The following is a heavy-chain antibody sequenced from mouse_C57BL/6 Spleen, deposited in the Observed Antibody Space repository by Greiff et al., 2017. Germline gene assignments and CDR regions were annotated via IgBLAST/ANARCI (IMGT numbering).Heavy chain of an antibody. Sequence: QVQLQQSGAELARPGASVKLSCKASGYTFTSYGISWVKQRTGQGLEWIGEIYPRSGNTYYNEKFKGKATLTADKSSSTAYMELRSLTSEDSAVYFCARRGDYDDWGDWYFDVWGTGTTVTVSS. V-gene: IGHV1-81*01. CDR1: GYTFTSYG. CDR2: IYPRSGNT. D-gene: IGHD2-4*01. CDR3: ARRGDYDDWGDWYFDV. J-gene: IGHJ1*03.